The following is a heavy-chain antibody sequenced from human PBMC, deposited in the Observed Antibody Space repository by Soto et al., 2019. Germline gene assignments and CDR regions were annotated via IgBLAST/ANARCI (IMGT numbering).Heavy chain of an antibody. CDR2: IIPLVEMA. V-gene: IGHV1-69*02. Sequence: QVQLVQSGPEVKKPGSSVKVSCTASGGTLTSYTINWVRQAPGQGLEWMGRIIPLVEMANYAQKFQGRITITANTSPSAPYMELSSLRSEDTAVYYCARGDTSFDIWGRGTLITVSS. J-gene: IGHJ2*01. CDR3: ARGDTSFDI. CDR1: GGTLTSYT. D-gene: IGHD3-10*01.